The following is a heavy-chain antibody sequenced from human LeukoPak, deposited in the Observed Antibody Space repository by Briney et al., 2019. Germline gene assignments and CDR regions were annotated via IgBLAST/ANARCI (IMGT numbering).Heavy chain of an antibody. V-gene: IGHV3-23*01. CDR2: FSNGGGT. D-gene: IGHD3-22*01. CDR1: GFTFSSYA. Sequence: GGSLRLSCAASGFTFSSYAMSWVRQAPGKGLEWVSAFSNGGGTYYADSVKGRFTISRDNSKNTLYLQMDSLRADDTAVYFCARGALLTRDSGYPVFAYWGQGSQVTVSS. CDR3: ARGALLTRDSGYPVFAY. J-gene: IGHJ4*02.